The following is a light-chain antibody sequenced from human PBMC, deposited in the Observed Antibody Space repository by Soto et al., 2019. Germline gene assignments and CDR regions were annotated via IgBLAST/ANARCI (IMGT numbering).Light chain of an antibody. Sequence: EIVMTQSPATLSVSPGERATLSCRASQGVSDNLAWYQQKPGQAPRLLIYGASTRATGIPARFSGSGSGTEFTLTISSLQSEDFAVYYCQQYNNWPITFGQGTRLEIK. J-gene: IGKJ5*01. CDR3: QQYNNWPIT. V-gene: IGKV3-15*01. CDR2: GAS. CDR1: QGVSDN.